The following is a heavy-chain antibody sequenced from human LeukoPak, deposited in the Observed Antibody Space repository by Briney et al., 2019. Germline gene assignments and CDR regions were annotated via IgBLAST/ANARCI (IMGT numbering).Heavy chain of an antibody. J-gene: IGHJ4*02. Sequence: ASVKVSCKASGYTFTSYAMHWVRQAPGQRLEWMGWINAGNGNTKYSQKFQGRVTITRDTSAGTAYMELSSLRSEDTAVYYCAREGRYFNWLLFDYSGQGTLVTVSS. CDR1: GYTFTSYA. V-gene: IGHV1-3*01. CDR3: AREGRYFNWLLFDY. CDR2: INAGNGNT. D-gene: IGHD3-9*01.